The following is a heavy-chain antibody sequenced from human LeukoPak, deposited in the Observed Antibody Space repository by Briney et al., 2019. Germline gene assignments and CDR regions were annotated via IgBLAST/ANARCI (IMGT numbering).Heavy chain of an antibody. Sequence: SETLSLTCAVHNESFNFYYWSWIRQPPGRGLEWIGSIYYSGTTYYNPSLKSRVTISEDTSKNQFSLKLSSVTAADTAVYYCARQAGQPLLPDYWGQGTLVTVSS. D-gene: IGHD3-10*01. J-gene: IGHJ4*02. CDR2: IYYSGTT. CDR3: ARQAGQPLLPDY. V-gene: IGHV4-39*01. CDR1: NESFNFYY.